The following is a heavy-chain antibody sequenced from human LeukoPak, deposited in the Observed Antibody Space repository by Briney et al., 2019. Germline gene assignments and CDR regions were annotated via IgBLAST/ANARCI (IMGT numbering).Heavy chain of an antibody. CDR2: IYSDGST. Sequence: GGSLRLSCAASGFAVSTNYLSWVRQAPGKGLEWVSVIYSDGSTYYTDSVKGRFTISRDNSKNTLYLQMNSLRPEDTAVYYCARDQRSESYYPWGWFDPWGQGTLVTDSS. CDR3: ARDQRSESYYPWGWFDP. CDR1: GFAVSTNY. D-gene: IGHD1-26*01. V-gene: IGHV3-66*02. J-gene: IGHJ5*02.